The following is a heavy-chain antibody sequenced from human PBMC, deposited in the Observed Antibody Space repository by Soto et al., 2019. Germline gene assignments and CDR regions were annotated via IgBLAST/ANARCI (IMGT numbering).Heavy chain of an antibody. V-gene: IGHV1-69*13. D-gene: IGHD6-13*01. CDR1: GGTFSSYA. CDR2: IIPIFGTA. Sequence: ASVKVSCKASGGTFSSYAISWVRQAPGQGLEWMGGIIPIFGTANYAQKFQGRVTITADESTSTAYMELSSLRSEDTAVYYCARGIAAGSSYYYYGMDVWGQGTTVTVSS. J-gene: IGHJ6*02. CDR3: ARGIAAGSSYYYYGMDV.